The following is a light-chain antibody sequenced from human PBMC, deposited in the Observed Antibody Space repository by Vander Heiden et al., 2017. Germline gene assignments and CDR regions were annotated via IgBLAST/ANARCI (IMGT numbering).Light chain of an antibody. J-gene: IGLJ2*01. CDR1: NIGSKF. V-gene: IGLV3-9*01. Sequence: SNDLTQPLPVSVALGQTATISCGGNNIGSKFVHWYQLRPGQAPVLVISRDSVRPSGIPERFSGSDSGNTATLTISRAQAGDEAVHYCQVWDTNTVLFGGGTKLTVL. CDR2: RDS. CDR3: QVWDTNTVL.